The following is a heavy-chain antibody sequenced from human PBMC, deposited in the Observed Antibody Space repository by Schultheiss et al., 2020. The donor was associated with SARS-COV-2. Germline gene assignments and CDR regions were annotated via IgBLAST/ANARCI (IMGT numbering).Heavy chain of an antibody. CDR3: ARVRRDCTNGVCQTYYYYGMDV. CDR2: ITGRGDST. CDR1: GFTFATYN. Sequence: GESLKISCAASGFTFATYNMHWVRQAPGKGLEWVATITGRGDSTFYADSVKGRFTISRDNSKNTLYLQMNSLRAEDTAVYHCARVRRDCTNGVCQTYYYYGMDVWGQGTTVTVSS. V-gene: IGHV3-23*01. D-gene: IGHD2-8*01. J-gene: IGHJ6*02.